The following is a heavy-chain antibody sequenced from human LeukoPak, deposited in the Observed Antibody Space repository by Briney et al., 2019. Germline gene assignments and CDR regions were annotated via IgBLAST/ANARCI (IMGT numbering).Heavy chain of an antibody. CDR3: ARASTVTTLSYYYYYYYMDV. J-gene: IGHJ6*03. Sequence: AGGSLRLSCAASGFTFSDYYMSWIRQAPGKGLEWVSYISSSGSTIYYADSVKGRFTISRDNSKNTLYLQMNSLRAEDTAVYYCARASTVTTLSYYYYYYYMDVWGKGTTVTVSS. D-gene: IGHD4-11*01. CDR1: GFTFSDYY. CDR2: ISSSGSTI. V-gene: IGHV3-11*01.